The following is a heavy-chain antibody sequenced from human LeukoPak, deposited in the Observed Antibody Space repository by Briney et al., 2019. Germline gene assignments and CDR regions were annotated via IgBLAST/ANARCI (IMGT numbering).Heavy chain of an antibody. CDR1: GGTFSSYA. J-gene: IGHJ6*03. CDR3: ARVPLLYPYYYYYYMDV. Sequence: ASVKVSCKASGGTFSSYAISWVRQAPGQGLEWMGGIIPIFGTANYAQKFQGRVTITADESTSTAYKELSSLRSEDTAVYYCARVPLLYPYYYYYYMDVWGKGTTVTVSS. CDR2: IIPIFGTA. V-gene: IGHV1-69*13. D-gene: IGHD2-2*02.